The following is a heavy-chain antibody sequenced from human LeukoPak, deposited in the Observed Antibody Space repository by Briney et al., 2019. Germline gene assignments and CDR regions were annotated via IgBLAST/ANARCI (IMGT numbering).Heavy chain of an antibody. V-gene: IGHV3-9*01. CDR1: GFTFDDYA. J-gene: IGHJ4*02. CDR3: AKADRFSSSGLYFDY. D-gene: IGHD6-6*01. CDR2: ISWNSGSI. Sequence: GGSLRLSCAASGFTFDDYAMHWVRQAPGKGLEWVSGISWNSGSIGYADSVKGRFTISRDNAKNSLYLQMNSLRAEDTALYYCAKADRFSSSGLYFDYWGQGTLVTVSS.